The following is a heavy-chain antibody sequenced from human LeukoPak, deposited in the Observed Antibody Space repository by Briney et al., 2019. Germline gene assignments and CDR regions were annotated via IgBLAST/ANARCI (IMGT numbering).Heavy chain of an antibody. CDR2: ISGSGGST. CDR3: ARDRWGSR. V-gene: IGHV3-23*01. D-gene: IGHD7-27*01. J-gene: IGHJ4*02. CDR1: GFTFSSYA. Sequence: GGSLRLSCAASGFTFSSYAMNWVRQAPGKGLEWVSAISGSGGSTYYADSVKGRFTISRDNAKNSLYLQMNSLRAEDTAVYYCARDRWGSRWGQGTLVTVSS.